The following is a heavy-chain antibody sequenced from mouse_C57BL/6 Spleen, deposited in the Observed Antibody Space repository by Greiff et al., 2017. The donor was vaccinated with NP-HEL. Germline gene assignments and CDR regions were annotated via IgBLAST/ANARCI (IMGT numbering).Heavy chain of an antibody. CDR3: ARDGSYGSSPYYAMYY. D-gene: IGHD1-1*01. V-gene: IGHV5-4*01. Sequence: EVMLVESGGGLVKPGGSLKLSCAASGFTFSSYAMSWVRQTPEKRLEWVATISDGGSYTYYPDNVKGRFTISRDNAKNNLYLQMSHLKSEDTAMYYCARDGSYGSSPYYAMYYWGQGTSVTVSS. CDR1: GFTFSSYA. CDR2: ISDGGSYT. J-gene: IGHJ4*01.